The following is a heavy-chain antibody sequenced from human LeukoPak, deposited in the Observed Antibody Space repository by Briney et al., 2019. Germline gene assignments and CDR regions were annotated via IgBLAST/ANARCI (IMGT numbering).Heavy chain of an antibody. CDR3: ARGSGHLRYFDWSHPDDPFDY. D-gene: IGHD3-9*01. J-gene: IGHJ4*02. CDR2: INLNNCGK. Sequence: ASVTVSRTASVYSFTGYYMHWMRQAPGQGLGRMGWINLNNCGKNYAQKFQGRVTMTRDTSISTAYMELSRLRSDDKAVYCCARGSGHLRYFDWSHPDDPFDYWGQGTLVTVSS. V-gene: IGHV1-2*02. CDR1: VYSFTGYY.